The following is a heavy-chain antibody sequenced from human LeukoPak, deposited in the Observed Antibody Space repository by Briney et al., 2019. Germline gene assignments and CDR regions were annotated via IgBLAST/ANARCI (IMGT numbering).Heavy chain of an antibody. CDR1: GFTFSSYW. J-gene: IGHJ4*02. CDR2: IKKDGSEK. D-gene: IGHD5-18*01. CDR3: ARDLSGVTGYTYGRGIDY. V-gene: IGHV3-7*01. Sequence: GGSLRLSCAASGFTFSSYWMSWVRQAPGKGLEWVANIKKDGSEKYYVDSVKGRFTISRDNAKTSLYLQMNSLRAEDTAVYYCARDLSGVTGYTYGRGIDYWGQRTLVTVSS.